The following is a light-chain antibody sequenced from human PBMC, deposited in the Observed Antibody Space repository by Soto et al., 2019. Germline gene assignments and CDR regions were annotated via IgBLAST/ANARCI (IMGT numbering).Light chain of an antibody. J-gene: IGLJ2*01. CDR1: SSDVGGYNY. Sequence: QSALTQPASVSGSPGQSITISCTGTSSDVGGYNYVSWYQQHPGKAPKLMIYDVSNRPSGVSNRFSGSKSGNTAPLTISGLQAEDEAAYYCSSYTSSSTLMVFGGGTKLTVL. CDR3: SSYTSSSTLMV. V-gene: IGLV2-14*01. CDR2: DVS.